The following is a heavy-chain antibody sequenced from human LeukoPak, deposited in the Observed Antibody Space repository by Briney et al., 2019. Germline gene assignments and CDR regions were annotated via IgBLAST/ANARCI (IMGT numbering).Heavy chain of an antibody. J-gene: IGHJ2*01. D-gene: IGHD6-25*01. Sequence: PSETLSLTCTVSGGSIVSYYWSWIRQPPGKGLEWVGYIYYTGSTNYNPSLKSRVTISVHTSKNQFSLKLSSVTAADTAVYYCARYLAAGYFDLWGRGTLVTVSS. CDR1: GGSIVSYY. V-gene: IGHV4-59*08. CDR3: ARYLAAGYFDL. CDR2: IYYTGST.